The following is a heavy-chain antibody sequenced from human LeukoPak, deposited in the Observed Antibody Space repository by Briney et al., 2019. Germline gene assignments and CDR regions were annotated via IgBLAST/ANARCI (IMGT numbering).Heavy chain of an antibody. CDR2: MHYSGIQ. D-gene: IGHD3-10*01. J-gene: IGHJ3*02. CDR3: ARHGGSAFYFHHQRAFDI. V-gene: IGHV4-59*08. CDR1: GGSIGDYY. Sequence: SETLSLTCIVTGGSIGDYYWSWIRQAPGRGLEWIAYMHYSGIQNYNPSLKSRATVLIATSINQFSLRVVSVNGADTAVYYCARHGGSAFYFHHQRAFDIWGQGTVVTVSS.